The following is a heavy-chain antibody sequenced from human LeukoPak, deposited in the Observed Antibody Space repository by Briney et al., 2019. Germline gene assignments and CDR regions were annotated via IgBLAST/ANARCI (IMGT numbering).Heavy chain of an antibody. V-gene: IGHV3-30*02. CDR3: ARDPRLLWFGELLTRGGYYYYMDV. D-gene: IGHD3-10*01. CDR1: GFTFSSYG. CDR2: IRYDGSNK. Sequence: GGSLRLSCAASGFTFSSYGMHWVRQAPGKGLEWVAFIRYDGSNKYYADSVKGRFTISRDNSKSTLYLQMNSLRSDDTAVYYCARDPRLLWFGELLTRGGYYYYMDVWGKGTTVTISS. J-gene: IGHJ6*03.